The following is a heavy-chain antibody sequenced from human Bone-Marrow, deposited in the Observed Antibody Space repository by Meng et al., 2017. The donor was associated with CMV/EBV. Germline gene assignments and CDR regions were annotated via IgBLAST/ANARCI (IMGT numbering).Heavy chain of an antibody. J-gene: IGHJ6*02. Sequence: GSLRLSCAASGFTFSSYSMNWIRQSPGKGPEWIGSLHYGGSTFYNPSLKGRVTISVGTSNRHLSLMLNSVTAADTAMYYCARHLKVGYQYFYYYGMDVWGQGTTVTVSS. CDR3: ARHLKVGYQYFYYYGMDV. CDR2: LHYGGST. V-gene: IGHV4-39*01. CDR1: GFTFSSYS. D-gene: IGHD1-26*01.